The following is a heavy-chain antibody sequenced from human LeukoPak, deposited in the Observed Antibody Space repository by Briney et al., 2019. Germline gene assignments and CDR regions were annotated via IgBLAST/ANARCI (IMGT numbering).Heavy chain of an antibody. Sequence: SETLSLTCTVSGGSISSYYWSWIRQPPGKGLEWIGYIYYSGSTYYNPSLKSRVTISVDTSKNQFSLKLSSVTAADTAVHYCAREAMAFDIWGQGTMVTVSS. J-gene: IGHJ3*02. CDR2: IYYSGST. V-gene: IGHV4-59*12. CDR3: AREAMAFDI. CDR1: GGSISSYY. D-gene: IGHD2-21*01.